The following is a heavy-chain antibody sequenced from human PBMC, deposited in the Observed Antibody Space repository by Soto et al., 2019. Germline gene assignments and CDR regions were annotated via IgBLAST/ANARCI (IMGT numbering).Heavy chain of an antibody. J-gene: IGHJ4*02. CDR3: ARTKTKPGRVVPLDY. CDR1: GFSLTNARMG. V-gene: IGHV2-26*01. Sequence: SGPTLVNPTETLTLTCTVSGFSLTNARMGVSWIRQPPGTALELLAHIFSNDENSYSTSLKSRLTISKDTSKSQVVLTMTNMDPVDTATYYCARTKTKPGRVVPLDYWGQGTLVTVSS. D-gene: IGHD3-3*01. CDR2: IFSNDEN.